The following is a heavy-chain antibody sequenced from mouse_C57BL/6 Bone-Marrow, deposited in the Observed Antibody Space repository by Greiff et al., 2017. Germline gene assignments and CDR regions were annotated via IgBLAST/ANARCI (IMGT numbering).Heavy chain of an antibody. V-gene: IGHV3-6*01. CDR1: GYSITSGYY. CDR2: ISYDGSN. D-gene: IGHD1-1*01. Sequence: DVKLQESGPGLVKPSQSLSLTCSVTGYSITSGYYWNWIRQFPGNKLEWMGYISYDGSNNYNPSLKNRISITRDTSKNQFFLKLNSVTTEDTATYYCASLRAMDYWGQGTSVTVSS. CDR3: ASLRAMDY. J-gene: IGHJ4*01.